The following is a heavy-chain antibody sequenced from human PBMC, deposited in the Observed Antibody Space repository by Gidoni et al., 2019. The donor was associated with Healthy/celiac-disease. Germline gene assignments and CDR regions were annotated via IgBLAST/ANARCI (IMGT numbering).Heavy chain of an antibody. CDR1: GYTFTSYY. CDR2: INPSGGST. V-gene: IGHV1-46*01. Sequence: QVQLVQSGAEVKKPGASVKVSCKASGYTFTSYYMHWVRQAPGQGLEWMGIINPSGGSTSYAQKFQGRVTMTRDTSTSTVYMELSSLRSEDTAVYYCARESRYYDSSGYYIYYFDYWGQGTLVTVSS. J-gene: IGHJ4*02. D-gene: IGHD3-22*01. CDR3: ARESRYYDSSGYYIYYFDY.